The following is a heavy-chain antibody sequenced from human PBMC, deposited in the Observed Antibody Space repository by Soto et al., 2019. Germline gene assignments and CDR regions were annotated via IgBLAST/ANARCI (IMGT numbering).Heavy chain of an antibody. CDR1: GGTFSSYT. V-gene: IGHV1-69*02. D-gene: IGHD4-17*01. Sequence: GASVKVSCKASGGTFSSYTISWVRQAPGQGLEWMGRIIPILGIANYAQKFQGRVTITADKSTSTAYMELSSLRSEDTAVYYCARGSRTVTTEIDYWGQGTLVTVSS. J-gene: IGHJ4*02. CDR2: IIPILGIA. CDR3: ARGSRTVTTEIDY.